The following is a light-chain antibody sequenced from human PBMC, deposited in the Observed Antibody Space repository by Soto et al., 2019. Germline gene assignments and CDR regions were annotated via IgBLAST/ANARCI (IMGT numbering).Light chain of an antibody. Sequence: IVMTQSPATLSLSPGERATLSCRASQSVSSNLAWYQQKPGQAPRFLIYGASTRATGIPARFSGSGSGTEFTLTISSLQSEDFAVYYCQQYNSWPLTFGGGTKVDIK. CDR1: QSVSSN. CDR3: QQYNSWPLT. CDR2: GAS. J-gene: IGKJ4*01. V-gene: IGKV3-15*01.